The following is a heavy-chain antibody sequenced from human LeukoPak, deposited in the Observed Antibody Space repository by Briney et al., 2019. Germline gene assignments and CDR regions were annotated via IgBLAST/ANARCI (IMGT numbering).Heavy chain of an antibody. V-gene: IGHV3-15*01. CDR2: RKRETDGGTI. Sequence: SGSLRLSCAAPRFTLNNASVSWVRRARGKGREWVGRRKRETDGGTIDYAAPVKGRFTISRDDSRNTLYLQMDSLKIEDTAVYYCTTDRYYDNSELQFQHWGQGTLVTVSS. J-gene: IGHJ1*01. CDR3: TTDRYYDNSELQFQH. D-gene: IGHD3-22*01. CDR1: RFTLNNAS.